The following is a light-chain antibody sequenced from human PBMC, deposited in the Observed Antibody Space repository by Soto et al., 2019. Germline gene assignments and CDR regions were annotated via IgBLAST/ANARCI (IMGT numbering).Light chain of an antibody. V-gene: IGKV1-5*01. Sequence: DIQMTQSPSTLSASVGDSVTITCRASQSISSWLAWYQQKPGKAPKVLIYDASSLESGVPSRFSGSGSGTEFSLTISSLQPDDFATYYYQQYNHYWTFGQGTKVDIK. J-gene: IGKJ1*01. CDR3: QQYNHYWT. CDR2: DAS. CDR1: QSISSW.